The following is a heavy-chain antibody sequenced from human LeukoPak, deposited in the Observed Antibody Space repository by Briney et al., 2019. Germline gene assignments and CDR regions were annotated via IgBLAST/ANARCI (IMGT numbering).Heavy chain of an antibody. CDR3: ARVGPYYYDSSGCPPPNN. D-gene: IGHD3-22*01. Sequence: GGSLRLSCAASGFTFSAYYMSWIRQAPGKGLEWVSYISSSGSTIYYADYVKGRFNISRDNAKNSPYLQMNSLRAEDTTVYYFARVGPYYYDSSGCPPPNNWGQGTLVTVSS. V-gene: IGHV3-11*04. CDR2: ISSSGSTI. J-gene: IGHJ1*01. CDR1: GFTFSAYY.